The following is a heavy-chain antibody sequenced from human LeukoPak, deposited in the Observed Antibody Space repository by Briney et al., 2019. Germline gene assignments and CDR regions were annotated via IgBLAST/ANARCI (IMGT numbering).Heavy chain of an antibody. CDR1: GGTFSSYA. D-gene: IGHD2-2*01. J-gene: IGHJ4*02. V-gene: IGHV1-69*13. CDR3: ASQNPIVVVPAAKGYFFDY. CDR2: IIPIFGTA. Sequence: GAAVKVSCKASGGTFSSYAISWVRQAPGQGLGWMGGIIPIFGTANYAQKFQGRGTITADEYTSTAYMELSSLRSEDTAVYYCASQNPIVVVPAAKGYFFDYWGQGTLVTVSS.